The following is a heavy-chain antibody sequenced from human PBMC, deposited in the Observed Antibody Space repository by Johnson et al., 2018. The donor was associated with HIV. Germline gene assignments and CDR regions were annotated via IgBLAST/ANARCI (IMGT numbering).Heavy chain of an antibody. CDR1: GFTFSSYG. V-gene: IGHV3-30*18. CDR3: AKGAFDI. J-gene: IGHJ3*02. Sequence: QVQLVESGGGVVQPGRSLRLSCAASGFTFSSYGMHWVRQAPGKGLEWVAVISYDGSNKYYADYVKGRFTISRDNSKNTLYLQMNSLRAEDTAVYYCAKGAFDIWGQGTMVTVSS. CDR2: ISYDGSNK.